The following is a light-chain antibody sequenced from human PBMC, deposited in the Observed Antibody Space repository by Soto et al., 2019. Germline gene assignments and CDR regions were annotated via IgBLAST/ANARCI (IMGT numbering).Light chain of an antibody. CDR2: KAS. J-gene: IGKJ1*01. Sequence: DIQITQSPSTLSASVGDRVTITCRASQSVDTCLAWYQKKPGKATHLLIYKASSLETGVPSRFSGSGSVTEFTLTISSLQPDDFATYYCQQFYSYPWTFGQGTKVEIK. CDR1: QSVDTC. V-gene: IGKV1-5*03. CDR3: QQFYSYPWT.